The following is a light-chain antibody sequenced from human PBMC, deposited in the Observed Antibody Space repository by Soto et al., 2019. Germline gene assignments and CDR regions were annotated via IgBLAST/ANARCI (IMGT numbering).Light chain of an antibody. CDR2: DVS. V-gene: IGLV2-14*01. CDR1: SSDVCVYIY. J-gene: IGLJ1*01. CDR3: SSYTSSSTPYV. Sequence: QSALTQPASVSGSPGQSITISCTGTSSDVCVYIYFSWYQQHPGKAPKLMIYDVSNRPSGVSIRFSGSKSGNTASLTIFGLQAEDEADYYCSSYTSSSTPYVFGTGTKVTVL.